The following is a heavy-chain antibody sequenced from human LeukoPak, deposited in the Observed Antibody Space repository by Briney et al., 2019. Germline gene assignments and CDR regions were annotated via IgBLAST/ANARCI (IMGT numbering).Heavy chain of an antibody. CDR1: GGSISSSSYY. Sequence: SETLSLTCTVSGGSISSSSYYWGWIRQLPGKGLEWIGSIYYSGSTYYNPSLKSRVTISVDTSKNQFSLKLSSVTAADTAVYYCARDVIVDTAMVPPDYYYYYYMDVWGKGTTVTVSS. J-gene: IGHJ6*03. D-gene: IGHD5-18*01. V-gene: IGHV4-39*07. CDR2: IYYSGST. CDR3: ARDVIVDTAMVPPDYYYYYYMDV.